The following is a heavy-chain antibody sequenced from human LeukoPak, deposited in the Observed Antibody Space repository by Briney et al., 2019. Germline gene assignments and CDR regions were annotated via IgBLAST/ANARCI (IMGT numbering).Heavy chain of an antibody. J-gene: IGHJ6*03. CDR2: ISYDGSNK. Sequence: PGGSLRLSCAASGFTFSSYAMHWVRQAPGKGLEWVAVISYDGSNKYYADSVKGRFTISRDNSKNTLYLQMNSLRAEDTAVYYCARDKITIFGVVTYKYYYMDVWGKGTTVTVSS. D-gene: IGHD3-3*01. V-gene: IGHV3-30*01. CDR3: ARDKITIFGVVTYKYYYMDV. CDR1: GFTFSSYA.